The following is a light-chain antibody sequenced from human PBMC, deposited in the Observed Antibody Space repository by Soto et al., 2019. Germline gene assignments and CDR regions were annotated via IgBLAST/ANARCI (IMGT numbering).Light chain of an antibody. CDR1: QSVSRY. CDR3: QQRSNWPPGYT. J-gene: IGKJ2*01. CDR2: DAS. Sequence: EIVLTQSPATLSLSPGERATLSCRASQSVSRYLAWYQQKPGQAPRLLIYDASSRAIGIPARFSGSGSGTDFTLTIGSLEPEDFAVYYCQQRSNWPPGYTFGQGTKLEIK. V-gene: IGKV3-11*01.